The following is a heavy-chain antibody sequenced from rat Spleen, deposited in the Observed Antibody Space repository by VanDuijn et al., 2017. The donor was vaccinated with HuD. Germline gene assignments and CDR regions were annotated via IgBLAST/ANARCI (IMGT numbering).Heavy chain of an antibody. V-gene: IGHV5-7*01. CDR3: ARRHYDGAYGYFDF. Sequence: EVQLVESDGGLVQPGGSLTLSCAASGFTFSAYYLAWVRQAPTKGLEWVATITYDGSSTYYRDSVKGRFTISRHNAKTTQYLQMDSLRSEDTATYYCARRHYDGAYGYFDFWGPGTMVTVSS. CDR1: GFTFSAYY. J-gene: IGHJ1*01. D-gene: IGHD1-12*02. CDR2: ITYDGSST.